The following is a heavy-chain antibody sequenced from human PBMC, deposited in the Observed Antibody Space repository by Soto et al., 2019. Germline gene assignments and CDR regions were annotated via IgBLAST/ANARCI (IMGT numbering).Heavy chain of an antibody. CDR2: MNPNSGNT. V-gene: IGHV1-8*01. CDR3: ARAQGYYDSKSYYYYGMDV. Sequence: ASVKVSCKASGYTFTSYDINWVRQATGQGLEWMGWMNPNSGNTGYAQKFQGRVTMTRNTSISTAYMELSSLRSEDTAVYYCARAQGYYDSKSYYYYGMDVWGQGTTVTVSS. J-gene: IGHJ6*02. D-gene: IGHD3-22*01. CDR1: GYTFTSYD.